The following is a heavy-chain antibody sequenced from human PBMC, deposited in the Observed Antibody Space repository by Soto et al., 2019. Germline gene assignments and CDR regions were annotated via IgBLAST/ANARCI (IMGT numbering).Heavy chain of an antibody. D-gene: IGHD2-21*01. V-gene: IGHV1-46*01. CDR1: GYTFTNYY. CDR3: ARESFPTYYYYGMDV. CDR2: INPSGPST. J-gene: IGHJ6*02. Sequence: ASVKVSCKASGYTFTNYYMQWVRQAPGQGLEWMGIINPSGPSTSYAEEFQGRVTMTGDTSTGTFYMELSSLTSDDTAVYYCARESFPTYYYYGMDVWGQGTTVTVSS.